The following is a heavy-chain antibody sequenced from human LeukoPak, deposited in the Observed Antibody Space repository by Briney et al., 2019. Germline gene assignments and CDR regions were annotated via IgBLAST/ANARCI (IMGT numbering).Heavy chain of an antibody. CDR1: GFTFSSYA. D-gene: IGHD2/OR15-2a*01. CDR3: ARDLYGGYAFDI. V-gene: IGHV3-33*08. J-gene: IGHJ3*02. CDR2: IWYDGSNK. Sequence: GGSLRLSCAASGFTFSSYAMHWVRQAPGKGLEWVAVIWYDGSNKYYADSVKGRFTISRDNSKNTLYLQMNSLRAEDTAVYYCARDLYGGYAFDIWGQGTMVTVSS.